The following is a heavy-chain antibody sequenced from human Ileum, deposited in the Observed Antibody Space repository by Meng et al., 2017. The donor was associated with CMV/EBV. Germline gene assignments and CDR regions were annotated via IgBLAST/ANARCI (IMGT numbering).Heavy chain of an antibody. CDR1: GFTFSSYA. Sequence: GESLKISCAASGFTFSSYAMSWVRQAPGKGLEWVSVIYSGGSSTYYADSVKGRFTISRDNSKNTLYLQMNSLRAEDTAVYYCAKDRGGSYVDWGQGTLVTVSS. J-gene: IGHJ4*02. V-gene: IGHV3-23*03. CDR3: AKDRGGSYVD. CDR2: IYSGGSST. D-gene: IGHD1-26*01.